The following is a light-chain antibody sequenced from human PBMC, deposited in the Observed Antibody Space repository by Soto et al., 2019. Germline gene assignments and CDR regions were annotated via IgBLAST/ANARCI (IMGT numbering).Light chain of an antibody. CDR3: QQYNNWPPKT. Sequence: EIVMTQSPATLSVSPGERATLSCRASQSLSSSLAWYQQKPGQAPRLLIYGASTRATGIPTRFSGSGSGTEFTLTISSLQSEDFAVYYCQQYNNWPPKTFGQGTKVDIK. CDR1: QSLSSS. V-gene: IGKV3-15*01. J-gene: IGKJ1*01. CDR2: GAS.